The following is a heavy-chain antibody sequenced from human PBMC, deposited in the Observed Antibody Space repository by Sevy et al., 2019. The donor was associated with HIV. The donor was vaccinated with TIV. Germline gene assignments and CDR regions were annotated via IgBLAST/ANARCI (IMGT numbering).Heavy chain of an antibody. CDR3: AREGCTKPHDY. CDR2: LSFGCGEI. D-gene: IGHD2-8*01. Sequence: GGSLRLSCAASGFTFSKYSMSWVRQPPGKGLEWVSTLSFGCGEINHADSVKGRFTISRDNSKNTLYLQMNNLRAEDTAVYYCAREGCTKPHDYWGQGTLVTVSS. V-gene: IGHV3-23*01. J-gene: IGHJ4*02. CDR1: GFTFSKYS.